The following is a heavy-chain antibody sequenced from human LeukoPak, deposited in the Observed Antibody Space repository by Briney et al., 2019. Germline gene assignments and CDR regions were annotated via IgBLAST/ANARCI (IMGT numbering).Heavy chain of an antibody. CDR3: ARERWHCRVNCYSVYYYALDV. D-gene: IGHD2-15*01. CDR1: GYTFTNYA. CDR2: INPGNGDT. J-gene: IGHJ6*02. Sequence: GASVKVSCKGSGYTFTNYAVHWVRQAPGQRLGWLGWINPGNGDTKYSQNFQGGVTVTSDTSAATAYVELNSLTSEDTAVYYCARERWHCRVNCYSVYYYALDVWGQGTTVTVSS. V-gene: IGHV1-3*01.